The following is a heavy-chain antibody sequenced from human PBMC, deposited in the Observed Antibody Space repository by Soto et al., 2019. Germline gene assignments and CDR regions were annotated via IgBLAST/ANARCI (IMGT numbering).Heavy chain of an antibody. Sequence: EVQLVESGGGLVQPGGSLPLSCAASGLTFSSYSMNWVRQAPGKGLEWISYISSSSSTILYADSVKGRFTISRDNAKNSLYLQMNSLRAEDTAVYYFATKTIIAPSAGSWGQGTLVTVSS. CDR1: GLTFSSYS. V-gene: IGHV3-48*01. J-gene: IGHJ5*02. D-gene: IGHD6-13*01. CDR3: ATKTIIAPSAGS. CDR2: ISSSSSTI.